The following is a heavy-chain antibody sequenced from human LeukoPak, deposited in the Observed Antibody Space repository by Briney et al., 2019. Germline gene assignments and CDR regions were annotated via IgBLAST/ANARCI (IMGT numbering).Heavy chain of an antibody. CDR1: GFTFNTHW. CDR3: ARDTPGYGAYEN. Sequence: PGGSLRLSCAASGFTFNTHWMSWVRQAPGKGLEWVGNIKDDGSAKYYVDSVKGRFTISRDNTKNSLYLQMNNLRVEDTAVYYCARDTPGYGAYENWGQGTRVTVSS. J-gene: IGHJ4*02. CDR2: IKDDGSAK. D-gene: IGHD4/OR15-4a*01. V-gene: IGHV3-7*01.